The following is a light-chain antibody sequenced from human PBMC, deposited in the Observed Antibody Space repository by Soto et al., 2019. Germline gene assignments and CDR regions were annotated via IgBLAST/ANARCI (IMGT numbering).Light chain of an antibody. CDR2: AAS. Sequence: DIQMTQSPSSLSASVGDRVTITCRASQSISTYLSWYQQKPGKAPELLIFAASSLQSGVPARFSGSGSRTDFTLTISSLQPEDFATYDCQQTFSVPPCTFGKGTQLEI. J-gene: IGKJ2*02. V-gene: IGKV1-39*01. CDR1: QSISTY. CDR3: QQTFSVPPCT.